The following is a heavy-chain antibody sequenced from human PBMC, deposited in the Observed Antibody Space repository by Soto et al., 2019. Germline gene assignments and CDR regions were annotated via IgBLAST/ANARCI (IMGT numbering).Heavy chain of an antibody. Sequence: EVQLLESGGGLVQPGGSLRLSCAASGFTFSSYAMSWVRQAPWKGLEWVSAISGGGGSTYYADSVKGRFTISRDNSKNTLYLQMSSLRAEDTAVYYCAYVSGSDCDFRDWGQGTLVTVSS. D-gene: IGHD2-21*02. V-gene: IGHV3-23*01. J-gene: IGHJ4*02. CDR2: ISGGGGST. CDR3: AYVSGSDCDFRD. CDR1: GFTFSSYA.